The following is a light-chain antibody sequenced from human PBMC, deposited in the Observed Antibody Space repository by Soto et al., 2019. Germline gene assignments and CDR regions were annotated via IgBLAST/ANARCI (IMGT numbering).Light chain of an antibody. CDR1: QSIYKW. V-gene: IGKV1-5*03. CDR2: QAS. CDR3: QHYDTFPWT. J-gene: IGKJ1*01. Sequence: DIQMTQSPATLSAFVGDGVTITCRASQSIYKWLAWYQQKPGRAPKLLIHQASTLESGVPSRFSGSGSGTEFTLTISSLQPDDFATYYCQHYDTFPWTFGQGTKVEI.